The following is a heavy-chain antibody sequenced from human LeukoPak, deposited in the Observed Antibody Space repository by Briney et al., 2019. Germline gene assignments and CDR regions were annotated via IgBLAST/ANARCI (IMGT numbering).Heavy chain of an antibody. CDR1: EFTFSSYE. CDR3: AKRSSGDAFAI. CDR2: ISSPGGTI. J-gene: IGHJ3*02. D-gene: IGHD3-10*01. V-gene: IGHV3-48*03. Sequence: GGSLRLSCAASEFTFSSYEMSWVRQAPGRGLEWVSYISSPGGTIYYADSVKGRFTISRDNAKNSLYLQMNSLRAEDTAVYYCAKRSSGDAFAIWGQGTMVTVSS.